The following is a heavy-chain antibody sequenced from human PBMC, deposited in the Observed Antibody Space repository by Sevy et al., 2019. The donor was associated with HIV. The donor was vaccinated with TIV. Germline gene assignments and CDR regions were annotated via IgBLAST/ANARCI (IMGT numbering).Heavy chain of an antibody. J-gene: IGHJ6*02. CDR1: GYIFSNYW. CDR3: ARATAGTAPHYSYYTMDI. CDR2: IYPGDSDS. V-gene: IGHV5-51*01. D-gene: IGHD6-13*01. Sequence: GESLKISCKGSGYIFSNYWIAWVRQMPGKGLEWMGIIYPGDSDSGYSPSFQGQVTISADKSISTAFLQWSSLKVSDTAKDYCARATAGTAPHYSYYTMDIWGQGTTVTVSS.